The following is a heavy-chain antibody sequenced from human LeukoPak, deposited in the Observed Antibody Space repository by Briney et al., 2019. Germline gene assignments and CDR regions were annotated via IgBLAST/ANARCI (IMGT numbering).Heavy chain of an antibody. D-gene: IGHD3-10*01. CDR3: ARDYASLGSGDFDY. J-gene: IGHJ4*02. CDR2: INPNSGGT. CDR1: GYTFTGYY. V-gene: IGHV1-2*02. Sequence: ASVKVSCKASGYTFTGYYMHWVRQAPGQGLEWMRWINPNSGGTNYAQKFQCRVTMTRDTSISTAYMDLSRLTSDDTAVYYCARDYASLGSGDFDYWGQGTLVTVSS.